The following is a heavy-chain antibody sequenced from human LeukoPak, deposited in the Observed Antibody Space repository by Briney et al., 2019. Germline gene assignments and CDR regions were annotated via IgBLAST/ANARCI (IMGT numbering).Heavy chain of an antibody. CDR2: ISFSNSTL. CDR1: GFNVSYYS. Sequence: GESLRLSCAASGFNVSYYSMNWVRQAPGKGLEWVSYISFSNSTLYYADSVRGRFTISRDNAKNSLSLQMNSLRAEDTAVYYCAGGGATSFDYWGQGILVTVSS. CDR3: AGGGATSFDY. V-gene: IGHV3-48*04. D-gene: IGHD5-12*01. J-gene: IGHJ4*02.